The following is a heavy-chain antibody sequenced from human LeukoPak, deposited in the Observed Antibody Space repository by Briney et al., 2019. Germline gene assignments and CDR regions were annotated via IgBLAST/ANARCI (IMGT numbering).Heavy chain of an antibody. J-gene: IGHJ6*02. CDR2: IIPILGIA. Sequence: SVKVSCKASGGTFSSYAISWVRQAPGQGLEWMGRIIPILGIANYAQQFQGRVTITADKSTSTAYMELSSLRSADTAVYYCARDIAVASTSYYYGMDVWGQGTTVTVSS. D-gene: IGHD6-19*01. CDR3: ARDIAVASTSYYYGMDV. CDR1: GGTFSSYA. V-gene: IGHV1-69*04.